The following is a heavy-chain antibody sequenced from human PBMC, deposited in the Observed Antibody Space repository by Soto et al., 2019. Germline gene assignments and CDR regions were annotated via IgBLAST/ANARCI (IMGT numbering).Heavy chain of an antibody. V-gene: IGHV4-59*01. Sequence: SETLSLTCTVSGGSISDYFWSWIRQAPGKGLEWIGYIYGGGSTDYNPSLKSRVTISVDTSKNQFFLKLNSVIAADTAVYFCARGNCADDCYENYFYYYGMDVWGQGTTVTVSS. CDR1: GGSISDYF. CDR2: IYGGGST. D-gene: IGHD2-21*02. J-gene: IGHJ6*02. CDR3: ARGNCADDCYENYFYYYGMDV.